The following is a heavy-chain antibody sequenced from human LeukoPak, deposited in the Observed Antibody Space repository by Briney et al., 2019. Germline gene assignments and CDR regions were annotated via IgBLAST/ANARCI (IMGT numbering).Heavy chain of an antibody. CDR3: AREHYYDSSGYTPWRDAFDI. J-gene: IGHJ3*02. CDR2: IIPIFGTA. V-gene: IGHV1-69*13. Sequence: AASVKVSCKASGGTFSSYAISWVRQAPGQGLEWMGGIIPIFGTANYAQKFQGRVTITADESTSTAYMELSSLRSGDTAVYYCAREHYYDSSGYTPWRDAFDIWGQGTMVTVSS. CDR1: GGTFSSYA. D-gene: IGHD3-22*01.